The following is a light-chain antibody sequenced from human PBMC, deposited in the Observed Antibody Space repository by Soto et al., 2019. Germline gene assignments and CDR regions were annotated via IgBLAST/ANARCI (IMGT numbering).Light chain of an antibody. CDR3: QQYNSYPLT. V-gene: IGKV1-39*01. CDR2: AAT. J-gene: IGKJ4*01. Sequence: DIQMTQSPSSLSASVGDRVTITCRASQSISNYLNWYQQKPGQAPKLLIYAATSLQSGVPSRFSGSGSGTDFTLTISSLQPDDFATYYCQQYNSYPLTFGGGTKVDIK. CDR1: QSISNY.